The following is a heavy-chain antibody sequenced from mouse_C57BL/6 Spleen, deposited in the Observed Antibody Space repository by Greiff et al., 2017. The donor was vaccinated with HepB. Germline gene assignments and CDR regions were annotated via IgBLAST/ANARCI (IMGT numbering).Heavy chain of an antibody. CDR3: ARNTYSGYFDV. V-gene: IGHV2-2*01. Sequence: QVQLKESGPGLVQPSQSLSITCTVSGFSLTSYGVHWVRQSPGKGLEWLGVIWSGGSTDYNAAFISRLSISKDNSKSQVFFKMNSLQADDTAIYYCARNTYSGYFDVWGTGTTVTVSS. CDR2: IWSGGST. J-gene: IGHJ1*03. D-gene: IGHD5-1*01. CDR1: GFSLTSYG.